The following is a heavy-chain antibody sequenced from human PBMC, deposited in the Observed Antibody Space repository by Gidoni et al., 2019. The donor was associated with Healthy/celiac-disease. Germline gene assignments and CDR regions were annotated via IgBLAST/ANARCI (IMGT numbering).Heavy chain of an antibody. CDR2: ISGSGGST. J-gene: IGHJ1*01. D-gene: IGHD3-22*01. Sequence: LRLSCAASGFTFSSYAMSWVRQAPGKGLEWVSAISGSGGSTYYADSVKGRFTISRDNSKNTLYLQMNSLRAEDTAVYYCARDGWEIVVVTAGYFQHWGQGTLVTVSS. V-gene: IGHV3-23*01. CDR3: ARDGWEIVVVTAGYFQH. CDR1: GFTFSSYA.